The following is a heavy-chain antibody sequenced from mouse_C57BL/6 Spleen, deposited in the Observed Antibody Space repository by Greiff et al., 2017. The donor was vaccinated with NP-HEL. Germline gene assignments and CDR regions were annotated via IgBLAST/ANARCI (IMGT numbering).Heavy chain of an antibody. CDR2: IWGDGST. CDR1: GFSLTSYG. J-gene: IGHJ1*03. Sequence: VKLVESGPGLVAPSQSLSITCTVSGFSLTSYGVSWVRQPPGKGLEWLGVIWGDGSTNYHSALISRLSISQDNSKSQVFLKLNSLQTDDTATYYCAKPRGYYYGSSYWYFDVWGTGTTVTVSS. CDR3: AKPRGYYYGSSYWYFDV. V-gene: IGHV2-3*01. D-gene: IGHD1-1*01.